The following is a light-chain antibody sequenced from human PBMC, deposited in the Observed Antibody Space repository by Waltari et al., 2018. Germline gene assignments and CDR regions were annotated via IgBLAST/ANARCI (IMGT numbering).Light chain of an antibody. CDR1: SPNIGNNY. CDR2: ENE. CDR3: GTWDSRMSVAV. Sequence: QSVLTQPPSVSAASGQKVTISCSGSSPNIGNNYVSWSQQFPVPAPNLLIYENEKRPSGIPGRCSGSKSGTSATLDIHGLQTGDEADYYCGTWDSRMSVAVLGGGTKVTVL. V-gene: IGLV1-51*01. J-gene: IGLJ2*01.